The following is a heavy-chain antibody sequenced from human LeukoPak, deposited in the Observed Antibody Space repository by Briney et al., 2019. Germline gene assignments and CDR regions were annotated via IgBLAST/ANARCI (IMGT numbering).Heavy chain of an antibody. CDR2: FDPEDGET. D-gene: IGHD1-26*01. CDR3: ASGDTYHFDY. Sequence: GASVKVSCKVSGYTLTELSMHWVRQGPGKGLEWMGRFDPEDGETIYAQKFQGRVTITADKSTSTAYMELSSLRSEDTAVYYCASGDTYHFDYWGQGTLVTVSS. CDR1: GYTLTELS. V-gene: IGHV1-24*01. J-gene: IGHJ4*02.